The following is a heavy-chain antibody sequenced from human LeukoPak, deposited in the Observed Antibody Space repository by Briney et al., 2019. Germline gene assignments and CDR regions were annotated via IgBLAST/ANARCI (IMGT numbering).Heavy chain of an antibody. CDR3: ARASYYYDTTGLGAVDL. CDR2: INWSGDNI. D-gene: IGHD3-22*01. CDR1: GFTFNDHA. J-gene: IGHJ3*01. Sequence: PGGSLRLSCAASGFTFNDHAMYWVRQAPGKGLEWASGINWSGDNIGYADSVKGRFTISRDDAKNSLFLQMNSLRAEDTALYYCARASYYYDTTGLGAVDLWGQGTMVTVSS. V-gene: IGHV3-9*01.